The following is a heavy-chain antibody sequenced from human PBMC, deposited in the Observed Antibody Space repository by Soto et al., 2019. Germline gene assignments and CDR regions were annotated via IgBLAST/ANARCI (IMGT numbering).Heavy chain of an antibody. CDR3: ARDGAYYYDSSGPYYYYGMDV. Sequence: QVQLVESGGGVVQPGRSLRLSCAASGFTFSSYAMHWVRQAPGKGLEWVAVISYDGSNKYYADSVKGRFTISRDNSKNTLYLQTNSLRAEDTAVYYCARDGAYYYDSSGPYYYYGMDVWGQGTTVTVSS. J-gene: IGHJ6*02. D-gene: IGHD3-22*01. V-gene: IGHV3-30-3*01. CDR1: GFTFSSYA. CDR2: ISYDGSNK.